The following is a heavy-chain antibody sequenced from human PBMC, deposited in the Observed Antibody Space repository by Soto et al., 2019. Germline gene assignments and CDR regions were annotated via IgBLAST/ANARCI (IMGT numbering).Heavy chain of an antibody. J-gene: IGHJ4*02. V-gene: IGHV5-10-1*01. CDR3: ARLGYCTGTSCYTFDS. CDR2: INPSDSYT. D-gene: IGHD2-2*02. CDR1: GYRSTRSW. Sequence: ESLNISWPCSGYRSTRSWNGLVRQRGGKGLEWMGSINPSDSYTTYSPSFQGHVTISTDKSFSTAYLHWSGLKASDTAMYYRARLGYCTGTSCYTFDSWGQGTLVTVYS.